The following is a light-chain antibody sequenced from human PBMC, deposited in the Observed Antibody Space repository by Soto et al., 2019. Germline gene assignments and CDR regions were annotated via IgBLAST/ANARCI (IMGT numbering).Light chain of an antibody. CDR3: SSYTSSSTPVV. V-gene: IGLV1-40*01. J-gene: IGLJ2*01. Sequence: QAVVTQPPSVSGAPGQRVTISCTGSSSNIGAGYDVHWYQQLPGTAPKLLIYGNSNRPSGVPDRFSGSKSGTSASLAITGLQAEDEADYYCSSYTSSSTPVVFGGGTKLTVL. CDR2: GNS. CDR1: SSNIGAGYD.